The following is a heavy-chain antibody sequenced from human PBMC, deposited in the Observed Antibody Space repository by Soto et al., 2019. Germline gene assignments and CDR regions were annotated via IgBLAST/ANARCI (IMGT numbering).Heavy chain of an antibody. D-gene: IGHD7-27*01. J-gene: IGHJ6*02. CDR3: ARGLGTNGLDV. CDR1: GGSFSTYG. Sequence: QVQLLQSGAEVKKPGASVKVSCKASGGSFSTYGITWVRLAPGQGLEWVGGIVTYYGTADYAQKLQGRVTMTTDKSTRTAYMEVRSLTSDDTAVYYCARGLGTNGLDVWGQGTPVTVSS. CDR2: IVTYYGTA. V-gene: IGHV1-18*04.